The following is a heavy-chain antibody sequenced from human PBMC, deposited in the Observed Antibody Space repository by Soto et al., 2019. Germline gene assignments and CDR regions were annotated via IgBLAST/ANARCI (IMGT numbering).Heavy chain of an antibody. Sequence: ASVKVSCKASGYTFTSYAMHWVRQAPGQRLEWMGWINAGNGNRKYSQKFQGRVTITRDTSASTAYMELSSLRSEDTAVYYCARQSSGWYNWFDPWGQGTLVTV. V-gene: IGHV1-3*01. CDR2: INAGNGNR. D-gene: IGHD6-19*01. CDR1: GYTFTSYA. CDR3: ARQSSGWYNWFDP. J-gene: IGHJ5*02.